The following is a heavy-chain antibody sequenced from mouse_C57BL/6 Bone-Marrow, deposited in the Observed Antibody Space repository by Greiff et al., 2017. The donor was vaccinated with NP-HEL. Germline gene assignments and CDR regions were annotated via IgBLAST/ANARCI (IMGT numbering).Heavy chain of an antibody. D-gene: IGHD2-4*01. CDR2: ILPGSGST. CDR1: GYTFTGYW. CDR3: AREGDYDYLYYYAMDY. J-gene: IGHJ4*01. Sequence: VQLVESGAELMKPGASVKLSCKATGYTFTGYWIEWVKQRPGHGLEWIGEILPGSGSTNYNEKFKGKATFTEDTSSNTAYMQLSSLTTEDSAIYYCAREGDYDYLYYYAMDYWGQGTSVTVSS. V-gene: IGHV1-9*01.